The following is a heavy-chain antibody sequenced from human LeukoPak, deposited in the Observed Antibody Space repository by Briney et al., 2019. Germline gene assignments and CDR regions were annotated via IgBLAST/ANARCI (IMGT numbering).Heavy chain of an antibody. J-gene: IGHJ4*02. Sequence: GGSLRLSCAASGFTFSSYGMHWVRQAPGKGLEWVAVISYDGSNKYYADSVKGRFTISRDNSKNTLYLQMNSLRAEDTAVYYCAKSEGSWSTFDYWGQGTLVTVSS. CDR3: AKSEGSWSTFDY. D-gene: IGHD6-13*01. CDR1: GFTFSSYG. V-gene: IGHV3-30*18. CDR2: ISYDGSNK.